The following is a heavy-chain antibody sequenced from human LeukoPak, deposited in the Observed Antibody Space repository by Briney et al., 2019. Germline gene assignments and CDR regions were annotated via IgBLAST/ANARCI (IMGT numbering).Heavy chain of an antibody. Sequence: GGSLRLSCAASGFTFSNYAMHWVRQAPGRGLEWVALISYDGSNEFYADSVKGRFSISRDDSKNTLYLQMNSLRAEDTGVYYCAKGGMYYYDSSGTDDYCGQGTLVTVSS. CDR3: AKGGMYYYDSSGTDDY. CDR1: GFTFSNYA. J-gene: IGHJ4*02. D-gene: IGHD3-22*01. V-gene: IGHV3-30*04. CDR2: ISYDGSNE.